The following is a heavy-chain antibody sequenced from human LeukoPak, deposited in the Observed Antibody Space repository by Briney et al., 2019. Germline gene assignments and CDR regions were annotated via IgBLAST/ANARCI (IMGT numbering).Heavy chain of an antibody. V-gene: IGHV3-23*01. J-gene: IGHJ4*02. CDR1: GFTFSSYA. CDR2: ISGSGGST. D-gene: IGHD3-22*01. CDR3: AKGHSSGYYY. Sequence: GGSLGLSCAASGFTFSSYAMSWVRQAPGKGLGWVSAISGSGGSTYYADSVKGRFTISRDNSKNTLYLQMNSLRAEDTAVYYCAKGHSSGYYYWGQGTLVTVSS.